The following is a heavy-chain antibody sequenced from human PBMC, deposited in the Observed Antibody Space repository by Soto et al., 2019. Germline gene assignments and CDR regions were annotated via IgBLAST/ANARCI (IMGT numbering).Heavy chain of an antibody. D-gene: IGHD6-19*01. V-gene: IGHV3-30*04. CDR3: AKGGRQWLVTSDFNY. CDR1: GFTFSSSP. Sequence: PGGSLRLSCAASGFTFSSSPMHWVRQAPGKGPEWVSSVSHNGRNTHYADSVKGRFTISRDSSKNTVSLEMTSLRAEDTAVYYCAKGGRQWLVTSDFNYWGQGALVTVSS. J-gene: IGHJ4*02. CDR2: VSHNGRNT.